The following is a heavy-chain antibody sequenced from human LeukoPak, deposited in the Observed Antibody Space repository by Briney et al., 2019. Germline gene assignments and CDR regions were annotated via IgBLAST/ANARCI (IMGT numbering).Heavy chain of an antibody. D-gene: IGHD3-22*01. J-gene: IGHJ5*02. CDR3: ARGSRPVVIPFDP. Sequence: PSETLSLTCTVSGGSIISSSYYWAWIRQPPGKGLVWIGSIYYSGSTYYNPSLRSRLTISVDTSKNQFSLKLSSVTAADTAVYYCARGSRPVVIPFDPWGQGTLVTVSS. V-gene: IGHV4-39*07. CDR2: IYYSGST. CDR1: GGSIISSSYY.